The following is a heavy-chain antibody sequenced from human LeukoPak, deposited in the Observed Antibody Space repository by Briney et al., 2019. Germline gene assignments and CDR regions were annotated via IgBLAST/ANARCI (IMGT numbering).Heavy chain of an antibody. J-gene: IGHJ4*02. Sequence: PGGSLRFSCAVSGFTFSNYGMSWARQAPGKGLEWVSAISSSGSDTYYADSVKGRFTISRDNAQNTLYLQMNSLRAEDTAVYYCATIYYPSLGYWGQGTLVTVSS. CDR1: GFTFSNYG. V-gene: IGHV3-23*01. CDR3: ATIYYPSLGY. D-gene: IGHD3-22*01. CDR2: ISSSGSDT.